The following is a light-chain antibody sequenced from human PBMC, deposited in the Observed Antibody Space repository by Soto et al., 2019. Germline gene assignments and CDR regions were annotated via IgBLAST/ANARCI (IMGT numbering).Light chain of an antibody. CDR3: QKYNSAPLT. CDR2: AAS. CDR1: QGIGVY. Sequence: DIPMTQSPSSLSAPLGDRVTITCRASQGIGVYLAWFQQKPGKVPKLLIYAASALKSGVPSRFSRSRAVTDFTLTISSRQPEDIATYYCQKYNSAPLTFGGGTRVEIK. J-gene: IGKJ4*02. V-gene: IGKV1-27*01.